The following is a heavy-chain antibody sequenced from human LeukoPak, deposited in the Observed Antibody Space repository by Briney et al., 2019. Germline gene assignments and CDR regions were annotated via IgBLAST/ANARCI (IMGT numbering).Heavy chain of an antibody. CDR2: IYYSGST. CDR3: ARVDYDFWSGYYKANWFDP. J-gene: IGHJ5*02. Sequence: PSETLSLTCTVSGGSISSYYWSWIWQPPGKGLEWIGYIYYSGSTNYNPSLKSRVTISVDTSKNQFSLKLSSVTAADTAVYYCARVDYDFWSGYYKANWFDPWGQGTLVTVSS. V-gene: IGHV4-59*01. D-gene: IGHD3-3*01. CDR1: GGSISSYY.